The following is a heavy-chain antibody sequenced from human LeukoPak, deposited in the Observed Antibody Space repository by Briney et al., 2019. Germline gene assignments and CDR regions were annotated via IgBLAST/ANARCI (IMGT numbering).Heavy chain of an antibody. Sequence: SGPGLVKPSQTLSLTCAISGDSVSSNSAAWNWIRQSPSRGLEWLGRTYYRSKWYNDYAVSVKSRITINPDTSKNQFSLQLNSVTPEDTAVYYCAEGGNYDTSGYPGRLAFDIWGQGTMVTVSS. CDR3: AEGGNYDTSGYPGRLAFDI. V-gene: IGHV6-1*01. CDR2: TYYRSKWYN. CDR1: GDSVSSNSAA. J-gene: IGHJ3*02. D-gene: IGHD3-22*01.